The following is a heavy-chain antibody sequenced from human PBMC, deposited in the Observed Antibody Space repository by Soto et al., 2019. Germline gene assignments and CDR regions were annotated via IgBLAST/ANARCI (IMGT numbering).Heavy chain of an antibody. CDR1: EFTVSSNY. D-gene: IGHD4-4*01. CDR2: IYSGGST. Sequence: PGGSLRLSCAASEFTVSSNYFSWVRQAPGKGLEWVSVIYSGGSTYYADSVKGRFTISRDNSKNTLYLQMNSLRAEDTAVYYCARSPPYSKFDYWGQGTLVTVSS. CDR3: ARSPPYSKFDY. J-gene: IGHJ4*02. V-gene: IGHV3-66*01.